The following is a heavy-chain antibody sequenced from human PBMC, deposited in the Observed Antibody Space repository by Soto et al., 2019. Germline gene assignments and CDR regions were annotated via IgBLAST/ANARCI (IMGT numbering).Heavy chain of an antibody. CDR2: IYYSGST. J-gene: IGHJ3*02. Sequence: SETLSLTCTVSGGSISSYYWSWIRQPPGKGLEWIGYIYYSGSTNYNPSLKSRVTISVDTSKNQFSLKLSSVTAADTAVYYCARGYLSGPPDAFDIWGQGTMVTVSS. CDR3: ARGYLSGPPDAFDI. CDR1: GGSISSYY. D-gene: IGHD3-10*01. V-gene: IGHV4-59*01.